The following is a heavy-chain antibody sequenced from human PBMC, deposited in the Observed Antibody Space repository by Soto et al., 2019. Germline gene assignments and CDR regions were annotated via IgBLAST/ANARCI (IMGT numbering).Heavy chain of an antibody. V-gene: IGHV1-2*04. CDR1: GYTFTGYY. CDR2: VNPNSGGT. J-gene: IGHJ6*03. Sequence: ASVKVSCKASGYTFTGYYMHWVRQAPGQGLEWMGWVNPNSGGTNYAQKFQGWVTMTRDTSISTAYMELSRLRSEDTAVYYCARGLSHYYVSGSYYAYYYYYMDVWGKGTTVTVSS. CDR3: ARGLSHYYVSGSYYAYYYYYMDV. D-gene: IGHD3-10*01.